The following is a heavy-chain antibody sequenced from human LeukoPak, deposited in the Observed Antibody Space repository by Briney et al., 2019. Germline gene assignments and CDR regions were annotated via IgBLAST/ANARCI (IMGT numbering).Heavy chain of an antibody. V-gene: IGHV4-30-2*01. D-gene: IGHD4-17*01. CDR3: ARASGGDYGDPAFDY. J-gene: IGHJ4*02. CDR2: IYHSGST. CDR1: GGSISSGGYS. Sequence: SQTLSLTCAVSGGSISSGGYSWSWIRQPPGKGLEWIGYIYHSGSTYYNPSLKSRVTISVDRSKNQFSLKLSSVTAADTAVYYCARASGGDYGDPAFDYWGQGTLVTVSS.